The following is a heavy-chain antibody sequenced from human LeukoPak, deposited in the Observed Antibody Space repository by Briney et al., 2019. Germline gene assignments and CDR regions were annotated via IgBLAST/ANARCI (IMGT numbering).Heavy chain of an antibody. J-gene: IGHJ6*04. V-gene: IGHV3-48*03. D-gene: IGHD3-10*01. CDR2: ISSSGSTI. Sequence: PGGSLRLSCAASGFTFSSYEMNWVRQAPGKGLEWVSYISSSGSTIYYADSMKGRFTISRDNAKNSLYLQMNSLRAEDTAVYYCARSYGSGSYGMDVWGKGTTVTVSS. CDR1: GFTFSSYE. CDR3: ARSYGSGSYGMDV.